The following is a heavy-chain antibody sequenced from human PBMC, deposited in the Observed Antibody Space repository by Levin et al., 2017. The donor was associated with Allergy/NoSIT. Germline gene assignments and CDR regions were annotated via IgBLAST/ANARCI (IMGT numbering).Heavy chain of an antibody. D-gene: IGHD3-3*01. J-gene: IGHJ5*02. Sequence: GGSLRLSCVASGFTFSSYGMSWVRLAPGKGLEWVSSLSGNSANTHYADSVKGRFTISRDNPKNTLYLQISSLKTEDTAVYYCARRPSDFRSSYYDGDWFDPWGQGTLVTVSP. CDR3: ARRPSDFRSSYYDGDWFDP. V-gene: IGHV3-23*01. CDR2: LSGNSANT. CDR1: GFTFSSYG.